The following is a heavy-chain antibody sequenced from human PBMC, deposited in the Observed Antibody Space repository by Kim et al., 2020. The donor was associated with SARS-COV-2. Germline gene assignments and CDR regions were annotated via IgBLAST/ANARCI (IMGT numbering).Heavy chain of an antibody. CDR1: GGSISSYY. CDR2: IYYSGST. J-gene: IGHJ4*02. Sequence: SETLSLTCTVSGGSISSYYWSWIRQPPGKGLEWIGYIYYSGSTNYNPSLKSRVTISVDTSKNQFSLKLSSVTAADTAVYYCARDGVDTAMAWDYWGQGTLVTVSS. D-gene: IGHD5-18*01. V-gene: IGHV4-59*13. CDR3: ARDGVDTAMAWDY.